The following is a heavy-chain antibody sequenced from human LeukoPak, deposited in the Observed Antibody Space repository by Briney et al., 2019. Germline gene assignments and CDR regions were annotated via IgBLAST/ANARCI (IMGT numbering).Heavy chain of an antibody. CDR2: MNPNSGNT. J-gene: IGHJ5*02. D-gene: IGHD3-10*01. CDR1: GYTFTSYD. CDR3: VRFGDSAFDP. Sequence: ASVKVSCKXSGYTFTSYDINWVRQSTGQGLEWMGWMNPNSGNTGYAQKFQGRVTMTRNTSISTAYMELSSLRSEDTAVYYCVRFGDSAFDPWGQGTLVTVSS. V-gene: IGHV1-8*01.